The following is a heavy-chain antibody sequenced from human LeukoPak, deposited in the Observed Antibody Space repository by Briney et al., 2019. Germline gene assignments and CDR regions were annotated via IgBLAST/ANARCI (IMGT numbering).Heavy chain of an antibody. J-gene: IGHJ5*01. V-gene: IGHV3-48*01. CDR2: ISSSGSTI. D-gene: IGHD3-22*01. CDR3: ARAPYYDSSGYYDS. Sequence: PGGSLRLSCAASGFTFNNYAMNWVRQAPGKGLEWVSYISSSGSTIYYADSVKGRLTISRDNSKNTLYLQMNSLRAEDAAVYYCARAPYYDSSGYYDSWGQGTLVTVSS. CDR1: GFTFNNYA.